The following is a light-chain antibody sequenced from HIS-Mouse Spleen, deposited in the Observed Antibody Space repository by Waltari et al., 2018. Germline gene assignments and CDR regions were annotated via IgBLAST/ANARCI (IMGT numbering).Light chain of an antibody. V-gene: IGLV2-23*03. CDR3: CSYAGSSTLDVV. CDR1: SSHVGSYNL. J-gene: IGLJ2*01. CDR2: EGS. Sequence: QSALTQPASVSGSPGPSITIPCTGPSSHVGSYNLFSWSQQNPGKAPKLMIYEGSKRPSGVSNRFSGSKSGNTASLTISGLQAEDEADYYCCSYAGSSTLDVVFGGGTKLTVL.